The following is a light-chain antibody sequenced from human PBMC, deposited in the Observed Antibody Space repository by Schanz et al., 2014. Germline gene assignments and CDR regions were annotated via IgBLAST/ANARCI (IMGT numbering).Light chain of an antibody. CDR3: AAWDGTLRGHVV. CDR2: ANT. J-gene: IGLJ2*01. V-gene: IGLV1-40*01. CDR1: SSNIGAGYD. Sequence: QSVLTQPPSVSGAPGQRVTISCTGSSSNIGAGYDVHWYQLLPGTAPKLLIYANTNRPSGVPDRFSGSKSGTSASLAISGLRSDDEADYYCAAWDGTLRGHVVFGGGTKLTVL.